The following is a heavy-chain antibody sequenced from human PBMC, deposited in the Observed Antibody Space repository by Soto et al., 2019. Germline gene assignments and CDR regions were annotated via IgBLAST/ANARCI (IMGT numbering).Heavy chain of an antibody. CDR1: GGTFSSYT. D-gene: IGHD2-15*01. J-gene: IGHJ6*03. CDR2: IIPILGIA. CDR3: ARSLCSGGSCYSNHYYYMDV. Sequence: QVQLVQSGAEVKKPGSSVKVSCKASGGTFSSYTISWVRQAPGQGLEWMGRIIPILGIANYAQKFQGRVTITADKSTSTAYMELSSLRSEDTAVYYCARSLCSGGSCYSNHYYYMDVWGKGTTVTVSS. V-gene: IGHV1-69*02.